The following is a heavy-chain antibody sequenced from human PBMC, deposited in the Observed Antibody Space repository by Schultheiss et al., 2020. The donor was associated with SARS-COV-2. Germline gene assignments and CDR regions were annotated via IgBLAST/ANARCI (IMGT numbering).Heavy chain of an antibody. CDR3: ARERPGPLDY. V-gene: IGHV4-39*07. Sequence: SETLSLTCAVSGGSISSGGYYWSWIRQPPGKGLEWIGSIYHSGSTYYNPSLKSRVTISVDTSKNQFSLKLSSVTAADTAVYYCARERPGPLDYWGQGTLVTVAS. CDR1: GGSISSGGYY. CDR2: IYHSGST. J-gene: IGHJ4*02.